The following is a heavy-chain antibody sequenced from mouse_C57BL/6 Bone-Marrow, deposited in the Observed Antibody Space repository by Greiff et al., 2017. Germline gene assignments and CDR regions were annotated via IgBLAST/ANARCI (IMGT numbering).Heavy chain of an antibody. CDR2: ISSGSSTI. V-gene: IGHV5-17*01. J-gene: IGHJ4*01. CDR3: ARDYYGSSYAMDY. Sequence: EVQRVESGGGLVKPGGSLKLSCAASGFTFSDYGMHWVRQAPEKGLEWVAYISSGSSTIYYADPVKGRFTISRDNAKNTLFLQMTSLRSEDTAMYYCARDYYGSSYAMDYWGQGTSVTVSS. D-gene: IGHD1-1*01. CDR1: GFTFSDYG.